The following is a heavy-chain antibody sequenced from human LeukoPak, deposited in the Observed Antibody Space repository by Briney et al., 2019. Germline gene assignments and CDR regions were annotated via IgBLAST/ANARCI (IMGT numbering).Heavy chain of an antibody. V-gene: IGHV3-23*01. D-gene: IGHD5-18*01. J-gene: IGHJ4*02. Sequence: KAGGSLRLSCAASGFTFSSYAMSWVRQAPGKGLEWVSAISGSGGSTCYADSMKGRFTISRDNSKNTLYLQMNSLRAEDTAVYYCAKYSGYSYGFNDYWGQGTLVTVSS. CDR3: AKYSGYSYGFNDY. CDR2: ISGSGGST. CDR1: GFTFSSYA.